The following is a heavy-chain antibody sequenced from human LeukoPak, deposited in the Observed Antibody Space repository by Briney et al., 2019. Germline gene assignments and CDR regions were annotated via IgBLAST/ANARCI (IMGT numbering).Heavy chain of an antibody. J-gene: IGHJ6*02. D-gene: IGHD1-26*01. CDR2: IIPILGIA. CDR3: ARVGSGSQKGLLYYYYGMDV. CDR1: GGTFSSYA. V-gene: IGHV1-69*04. Sequence: SVKVSCKASGGTFSSYAISWVRQAPGQGPEWMGRIIPILGIANYAQKFQGRVTITADKFTSTAYMELSSLRSEDTAVYYCARVGSGSQKGLLYYYYGMDVWGQGTTVTVSS.